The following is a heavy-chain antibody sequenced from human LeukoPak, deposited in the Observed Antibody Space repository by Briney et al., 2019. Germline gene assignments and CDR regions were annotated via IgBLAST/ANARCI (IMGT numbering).Heavy chain of an antibody. CDR1: GGSISSYY. Sequence: PSETLSLTCAVSGGSISSYYWSWIRQSPEKGLEWIGFIYYSGSTDYNPSLKSRVTISIDTSNNHFSLNLTSVTAADTAVYYCARGSGYSTSWNYYYGMDVWGHGTTVTVSS. CDR2: IYYSGST. D-gene: IGHD6-13*01. J-gene: IGHJ6*02. V-gene: IGHV4-59*01. CDR3: ARGSGYSTSWNYYYGMDV.